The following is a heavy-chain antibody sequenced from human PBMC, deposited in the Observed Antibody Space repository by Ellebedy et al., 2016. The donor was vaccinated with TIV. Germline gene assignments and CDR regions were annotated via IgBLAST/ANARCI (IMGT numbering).Heavy chain of an antibody. V-gene: IGHV1-46*01. Sequence: AASVKVSCKASGYTFTSYYMHWVRQPPGQGLEWMGIINPTAGSTSSAQKFQGRVTMTSHTSTRTVYMELSSLRSEDTAVYYCARAPSVDPHMDVWGQGTTVTVSS. CDR3: ARAPSVDPHMDV. CDR2: INPTAGST. CDR1: GYTFTSYY. D-gene: IGHD6-19*01. J-gene: IGHJ6*02.